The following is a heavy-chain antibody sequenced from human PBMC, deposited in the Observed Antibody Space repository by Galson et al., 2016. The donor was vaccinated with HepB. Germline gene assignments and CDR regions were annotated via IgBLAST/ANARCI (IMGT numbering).Heavy chain of an antibody. D-gene: IGHD2-2*01. Sequence: SLRLSCAASGFNIRDYSMNWLCQAPGKGLEWVSHIEGDANHIHYRHSLKGRFTISRDIAKNSLYLEMSGLGAEDTAVYYCARGHCGSTNCHLYFDYWGQGTLVTVSS. CDR1: GFNIRDYS. J-gene: IGHJ4*01. V-gene: IGHV3-21*01. CDR3: ARGHCGSTNCHLYFDY. CDR2: IEGDANHI.